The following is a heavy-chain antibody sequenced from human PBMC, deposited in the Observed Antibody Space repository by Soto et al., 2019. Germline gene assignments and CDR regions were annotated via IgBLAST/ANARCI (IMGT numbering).Heavy chain of an antibody. Sequence: ELQLVQSGAEVKKPGESLRISCQGFGYNFANYWISWLRQMPGKGLEWMGRIDPSDSHAHYKPSFQGHVTMSVDRSTNTAYLQWSSLKASDSGVYFCARMSFTGDICYSCSQSWFAPFGQGTLVAVSS. D-gene: IGHD2-8*02. CDR2: IDPSDSHA. CDR1: GYNFANYW. CDR3: ARMSFTGDICYSCSQSWFAP. V-gene: IGHV5-10-1*03. J-gene: IGHJ5*02.